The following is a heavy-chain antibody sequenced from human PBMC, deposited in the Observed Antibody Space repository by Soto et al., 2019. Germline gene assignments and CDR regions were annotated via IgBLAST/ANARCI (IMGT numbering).Heavy chain of an antibody. D-gene: IGHD4-17*01. J-gene: IGHJ6*02. CDR3: ARDRNYGDPLYYYYGMDV. CDR2: INPSGGST. CDR1: GYTFTGYY. Sequence: ASVKVSCKASGYTFTGYYMHWVRQAPGQGLEWMGWINPSGGSTSYAQKFQGRVTMTRDTSTSTVYMELSSLRSEDTAVYYCARDRNYGDPLYYYYGMDVWGQGTTVTVSS. V-gene: IGHV1-46*01.